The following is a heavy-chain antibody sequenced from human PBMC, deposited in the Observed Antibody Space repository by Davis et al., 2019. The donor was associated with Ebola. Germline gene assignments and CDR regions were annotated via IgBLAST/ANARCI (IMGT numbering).Heavy chain of an antibody. CDR3: ARATFGYNSGWYADY. J-gene: IGHJ4*02. CDR1: RYTFTNYA. V-gene: IGHV1-3*01. D-gene: IGHD6-19*01. CDR2: IHGGNGNR. Sequence: AASVKVSCKAPRYTFTNYAMHWVRQAPGQRLEWMGWIHGGNGNRKYSQKFQGRVTITMDTSARTAYMELSSLRSEDTAVYYCARATFGYNSGWYADYWGQGALVTVSS.